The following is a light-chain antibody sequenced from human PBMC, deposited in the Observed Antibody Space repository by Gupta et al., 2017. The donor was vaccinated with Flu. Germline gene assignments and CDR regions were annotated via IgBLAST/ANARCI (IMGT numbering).Light chain of an antibody. CDR1: SGHSSYA. CDR2: LNSDGSH. Sequence: VKLTCTLSSGHSSYAIAWHQQQPEKGPRYLMKLNSDGSHSKGDGIPDRFSGSSSGAERYLTISSLQSEDEADYYCQTWGTGIHVFGGGTKLTVL. J-gene: IGLJ3*02. V-gene: IGLV4-69*01. CDR3: QTWGTGIHV.